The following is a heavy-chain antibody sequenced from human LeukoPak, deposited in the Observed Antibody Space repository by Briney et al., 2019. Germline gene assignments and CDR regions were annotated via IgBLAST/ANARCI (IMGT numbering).Heavy chain of an antibody. V-gene: IGHV1-3*01. J-gene: IGHJ4*02. D-gene: IGHD3-3*01. Sequence: GASVKVSCKASGYTFTSYAMHWVRQAPGQRLEWMGWINAGNGNTKYSQKFQGRVTITRVTSASTAYMELSSLRSEDTAVYYCARASNYDFWSGYYPIDYWGQGTLVTVSS. CDR1: GYTFTSYA. CDR3: ARASNYDFWSGYYPIDY. CDR2: INAGNGNT.